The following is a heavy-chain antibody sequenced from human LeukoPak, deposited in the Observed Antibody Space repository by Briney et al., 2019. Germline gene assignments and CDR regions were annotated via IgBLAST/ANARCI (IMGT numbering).Heavy chain of an antibody. V-gene: IGHV4-59*08. CDR1: GGSISSYY. J-gene: IGHJ4*02. D-gene: IGHD6-19*01. CDR2: IYYSGST. Sequence: PSETLSLTCTVSGGSISSYYWSWIRQPPGKGLEWIGYIYYSGSTNYNPSLKSRVTISVDTSKNQFSLKLSSVTAADTAVYYCARHSTVAGPYYFDYWGQGTLVTVSS. CDR3: ARHSTVAGPYYFDY.